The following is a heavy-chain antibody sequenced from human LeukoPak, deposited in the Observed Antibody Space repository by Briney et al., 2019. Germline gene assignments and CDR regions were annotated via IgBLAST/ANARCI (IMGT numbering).Heavy chain of an antibody. V-gene: IGHV4-39*07. Sequence: SETLSLTCTVSGGSIRSSYYYWGWIRQPPGKGLEWIGSIYDSGSTYYNPSLKSRVTISVDTSKNQFSLKLSSVTAADTAAYYCASRPIFGVVAKAFDIWGQGTMVTVSS. CDR3: ASRPIFGVVAKAFDI. CDR1: GGSIRSSYYY. D-gene: IGHD3-3*01. CDR2: IYDSGST. J-gene: IGHJ3*02.